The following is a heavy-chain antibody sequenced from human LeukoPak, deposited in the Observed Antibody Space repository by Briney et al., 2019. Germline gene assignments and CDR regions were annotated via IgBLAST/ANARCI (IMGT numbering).Heavy chain of an antibody. CDR2: ISYDGSNK. D-gene: IGHD6-13*01. CDR1: GFTFSSYG. J-gene: IGHJ6*02. V-gene: IGHV3-30*18. CDR3: AKDRARPAAGRDYYYYYGMDV. Sequence: PGGSLRLSCAASGFTFSSYGMHWVRQAPGKGLEWVAVISYDGSNKYYADSVKGRFSISRDNSKNTLYLQMNSLRAEDTAVYYCAKDRARPAAGRDYYYYYGMDVWGQGTTVTVSS.